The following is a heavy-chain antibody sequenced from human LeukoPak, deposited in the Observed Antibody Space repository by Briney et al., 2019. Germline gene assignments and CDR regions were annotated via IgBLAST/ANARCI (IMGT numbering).Heavy chain of an antibody. CDR2: ASDSGNT. Sequence: SETLSLTCAAYGGSFSGYYWGWIRQPPGKGLEWIGTASDSGNTYYNPSLRSRVTISEDTSRSQFSLKLTSVTAADTAVYYCARQRDGRRASENWGQGTPVTVSS. CDR3: ARQRDGRRASEN. CDR1: GGSFSGYY. J-gene: IGHJ4*02. V-gene: IGHV4-34*01.